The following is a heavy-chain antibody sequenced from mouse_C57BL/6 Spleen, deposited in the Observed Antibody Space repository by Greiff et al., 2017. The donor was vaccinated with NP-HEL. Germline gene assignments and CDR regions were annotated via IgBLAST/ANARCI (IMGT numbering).Heavy chain of an antibody. J-gene: IGHJ4*01. CDR2: FYPGSGSI. CDR1: GYTFTEYT. V-gene: IGHV1-62-2*01. CDR3: ARHEYDYDVNYYAMDY. Sequence: VVKPGASVKLSCKASGYTFTEYTIHWVKQRSGQGLEWIGWFYPGSGSIKYNEKFKDKATLTADKSSSTVYMELSRLTSEDSAVYFCARHEYDYDVNYYAMDYWGQGTSVTVSS. D-gene: IGHD2-4*01.